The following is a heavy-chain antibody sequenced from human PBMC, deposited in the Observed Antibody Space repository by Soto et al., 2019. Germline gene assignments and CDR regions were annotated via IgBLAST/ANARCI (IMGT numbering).Heavy chain of an antibody. CDR1: GFTFSSYS. V-gene: IGHV3-21*01. J-gene: IGHJ5*02. CDR3: ARSEPWSGYYDILSEYNWFDP. Sequence: PGGSLRLSCAASGFTFSSYSMNWVRQAPGKGLEWVSSISSSGSYIYYADSVKGRFTISRDNAKNSLYLQMNSLRAEDTAVYYCARSEPWSGYYDILSEYNWFDPWGQGTLVTVSS. D-gene: IGHD3-3*01. CDR2: ISSSGSYI.